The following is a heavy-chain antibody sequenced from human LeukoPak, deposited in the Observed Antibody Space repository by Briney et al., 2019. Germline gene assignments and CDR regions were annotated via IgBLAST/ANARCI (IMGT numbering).Heavy chain of an antibody. Sequence: PGGSLRLSCAASGFTFSSYAMSWVRQAPGKGLEWVSAISGSGGSTYYADSVKGRFTISRDNSKNTLYLQMNSLRAEDTAVYYCAKGGGYNWNSLAAFDIWGQGTMVTVS. D-gene: IGHD1-7*01. CDR2: ISGSGGST. CDR3: AKGGGYNWNSLAAFDI. CDR1: GFTFSSYA. V-gene: IGHV3-23*01. J-gene: IGHJ3*02.